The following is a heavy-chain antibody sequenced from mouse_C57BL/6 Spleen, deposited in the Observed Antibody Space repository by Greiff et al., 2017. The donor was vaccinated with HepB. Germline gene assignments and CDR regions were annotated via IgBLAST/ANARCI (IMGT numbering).Heavy chain of an antibody. CDR1: GYSITSGYY. J-gene: IGHJ2*01. CDR3: ARGLGTGFDY. D-gene: IGHD3-3*01. CDR2: ISYDGSN. Sequence: EVQLQESGPGLVKPSQSLSLTCSVTGYSITSGYYWNWIRQFPGNKLEWMGYISYDGSNNYNPSLKNRISITRDTSKNQFFLKLNSVTTEDTATYYCARGLGTGFDYWGQGTTLTVSS. V-gene: IGHV3-6*01.